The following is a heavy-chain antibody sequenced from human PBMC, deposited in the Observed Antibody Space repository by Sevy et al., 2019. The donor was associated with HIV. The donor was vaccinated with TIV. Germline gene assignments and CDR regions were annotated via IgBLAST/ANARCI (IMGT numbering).Heavy chain of an antibody. CDR1: GFTFDDYA. Sequence: GGSLRLSCAASGFTFDDYAMHWVRQAPGKGLEWVSLISWDGGSTYYADTVKGRFTISRDNSKNSLYLQMNSLRAEDTALYYCAKDIGGYRKYYYYGMDVWGQGTTVTVSS. J-gene: IGHJ6*02. CDR2: ISWDGGST. CDR3: AKDIGGYRKYYYYGMDV. D-gene: IGHD1-1*01. V-gene: IGHV3-43D*03.